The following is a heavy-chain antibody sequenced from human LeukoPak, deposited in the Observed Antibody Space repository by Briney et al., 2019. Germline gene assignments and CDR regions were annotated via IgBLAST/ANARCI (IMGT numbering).Heavy chain of an antibody. J-gene: IGHJ3*02. CDR1: GFTFSSYA. D-gene: IGHD1-26*01. Sequence: GGSLRLSCAASGFTFSSYAMSWVRQAPGKGLEWVSAISGSGGSTYYADSVKGRFTISRDNSKSTLYLQMNSLRAEDTAVYYCARGGPTGIVGARSHDAFDIWGQGTMVTVSS. CDR2: ISGSGGST. V-gene: IGHV3-23*01. CDR3: ARGGPTGIVGARSHDAFDI.